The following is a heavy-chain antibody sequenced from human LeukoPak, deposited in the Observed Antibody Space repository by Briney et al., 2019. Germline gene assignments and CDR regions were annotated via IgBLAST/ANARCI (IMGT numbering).Heavy chain of an antibody. CDR1: GFTFSSYS. J-gene: IGHJ4*02. CDR3: ARAQYYYGSGSHMDY. D-gene: IGHD3-10*01. Sequence: GGSLRLSCAASGFTFSSYSMNWVRQAPGKGLEWVSSISSSSYIYYADSVKGRFTISRDNAKNSLYLQMNSLRAEDTAVYYCARAQYYYGSGSHMDYWGQGTLVTVSS. V-gene: IGHV3-21*01. CDR2: ISSSSYI.